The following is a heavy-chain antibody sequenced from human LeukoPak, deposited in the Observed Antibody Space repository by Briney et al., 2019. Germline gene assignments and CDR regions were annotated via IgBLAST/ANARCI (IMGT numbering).Heavy chain of an antibody. CDR2: ISSSGGSI. D-gene: IGHD6-6*01. J-gene: IGHJ6*02. CDR3: ARAIAARGGSYYGMDV. Sequence: GGSLRLSCAASGFTFNDYYMSWIRQAPGKGLEWVSYISSSGGSINYADSVKGRFTISRDNAKNSLYLQMNSLRAEDTAVYYCARAIAARGGSYYGMDVWGQGTTVTVSS. V-gene: IGHV3-11*01. CDR1: GFTFNDYY.